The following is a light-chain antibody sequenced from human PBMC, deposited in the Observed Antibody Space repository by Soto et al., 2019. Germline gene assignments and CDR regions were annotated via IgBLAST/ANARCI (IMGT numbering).Light chain of an antibody. Sequence: QSALTQPASVSGSPGQSITISCTGTSSDIGGYNYVARYQQHLGKAPKLIIYDVAVRPSGVSNRFSGSKSGNTASLAISGLQAEDEAHYYCSSYTGASALYVFGTGTKLTVL. CDR2: DVA. CDR3: SSYTGASALYV. CDR1: SSDIGGYNY. V-gene: IGLV2-14*03. J-gene: IGLJ1*01.